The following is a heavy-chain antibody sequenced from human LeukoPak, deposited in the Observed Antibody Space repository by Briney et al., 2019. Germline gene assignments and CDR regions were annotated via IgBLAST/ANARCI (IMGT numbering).Heavy chain of an antibody. CDR3: ARVEDPDSSGYFFDY. CDR2: IYYSGST. J-gene: IGHJ4*02. CDR1: GGSLSSYY. Sequence: SETLSLTCTVSGGSLSSYYWSWIRQPPGKGLGWVGYIYYSGSTNYNPSLKSRVTISVDTSKNQFSLKLSSVTAADTAVYFCARVEDPDSSGYFFDYWGQGTLVTVSS. D-gene: IGHD3-22*01. V-gene: IGHV4-59*01.